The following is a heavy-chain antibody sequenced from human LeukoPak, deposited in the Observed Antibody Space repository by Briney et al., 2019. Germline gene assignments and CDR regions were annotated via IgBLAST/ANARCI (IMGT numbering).Heavy chain of an antibody. Sequence: GESLKISCKGSGYSFTSYWIGWVRQMPGKGLEWMGVIYPSDSDTRYSPSFQGQITISADKSITTAYLQWSSLRASDTAMYYCARRISVAGRVDYWGQGTLVTVSS. J-gene: IGHJ4*02. V-gene: IGHV5-51*01. D-gene: IGHD6-19*01. CDR2: IYPSDSDT. CDR1: GYSFTSYW. CDR3: ARRISVAGRVDY.